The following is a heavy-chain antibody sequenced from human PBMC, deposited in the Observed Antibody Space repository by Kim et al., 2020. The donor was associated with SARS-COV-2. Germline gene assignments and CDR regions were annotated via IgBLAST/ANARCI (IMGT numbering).Heavy chain of an antibody. CDR2: INDRGST. J-gene: IGHJ4*02. CDR1: GGSQSNYY. V-gene: IGHV4-34*01. D-gene: IGHD1-26*01. Sequence: SETLSLTCGVSGGSQSNYYWSWIRQPPGKGLEWIGEINDRGSTNYIPALKSRVTISLDTSKNQFSLKMRSVAVADTAVYYCTRGEVLHGTVYWAQETLVTVS. CDR3: TRGEVLHGTVY.